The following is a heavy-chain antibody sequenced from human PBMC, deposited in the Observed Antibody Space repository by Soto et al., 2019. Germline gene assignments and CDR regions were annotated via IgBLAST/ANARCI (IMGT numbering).Heavy chain of an antibody. CDR2: ISSDGAYT. Sequence: EVQLVESGGGLVQPGGSLRLYCAASGFTLSSSWMHWVRQAPGKGLVWVSRISSDGAYTDYADSVKGRFTISRDDAKNTMYAHMNSLRAEDTAVYYCSRATIVGARTGMDAWGQGTTVTVSS. D-gene: IGHD1-26*01. CDR3: SRATIVGARTGMDA. J-gene: IGHJ6*02. V-gene: IGHV3-74*01. CDR1: GFTLSSSW.